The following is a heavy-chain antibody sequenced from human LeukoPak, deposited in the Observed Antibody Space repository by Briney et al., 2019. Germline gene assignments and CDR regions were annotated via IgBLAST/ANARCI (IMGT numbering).Heavy chain of an antibody. CDR3: ARDHLNVDTAMVPHLLGY. CDR2: ISSSSSYI. D-gene: IGHD5-18*01. J-gene: IGHJ4*02. CDR1: GFTFSSYS. V-gene: IGHV3-21*01. Sequence: PGGSLRLSCAASGFTFSSYSMNWVRQAPGKGLEWVSSISSSSSYIYYADSVKGRFTISRDNAKNSLYLQMNSLRAEDTAVYYCARDHLNVDTAMVPHLLGYWGQGTLVTVSS.